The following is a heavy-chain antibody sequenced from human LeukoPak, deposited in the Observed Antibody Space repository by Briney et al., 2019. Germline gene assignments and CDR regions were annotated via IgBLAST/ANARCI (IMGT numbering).Heavy chain of an antibody. CDR1: GYTFTSYG. Sequence: ASVKVSCKASGYTFTSYGISWVRQAPGQGLEWMGWISAYNGNTNYAQKLQGRVTMTTDTSTNTAYMELRSLRSDDTAVYYCARVRAVVVGTLSDYWGQGTLVTVSS. CDR3: ARVRAVVVGTLSDY. CDR2: ISAYNGNT. V-gene: IGHV1-18*01. D-gene: IGHD3-22*01. J-gene: IGHJ4*02.